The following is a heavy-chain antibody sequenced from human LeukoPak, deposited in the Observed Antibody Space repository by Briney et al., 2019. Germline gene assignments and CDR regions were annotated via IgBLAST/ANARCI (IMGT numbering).Heavy chain of an antibody. CDR2: IYSGGST. D-gene: IGHD3-3*01. CDR1: GFTVSSTY. V-gene: IGHV3-53*01. Sequence: AGGSLRLSCAASGFTVSSTYMSWVRQAPGKGLQWVSVIYSGGSTYYTDSVKGRFTISRDNSKNTLYLQMNSLRAEDTAVYYCARDPGVVAFHYFDFWGQGTLVTVSS. J-gene: IGHJ4*02. CDR3: ARDPGVVAFHYFDF.